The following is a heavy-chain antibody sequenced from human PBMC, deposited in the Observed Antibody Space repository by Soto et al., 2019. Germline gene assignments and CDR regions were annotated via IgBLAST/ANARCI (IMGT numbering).Heavy chain of an antibody. Sequence: SVKVSCKASGGTFSSYAISWVRQAPGQGLEWMGGIIPIFGTANYAQKFQGRVTITADESTSTAYMELSSLKASDTAMYYCARRSPLYYDFWSGPQYYFDYWGQGTLVTVSS. V-gene: IGHV1-69*13. CDR2: IIPIFGTA. CDR3: ARRSPLYYDFWSGPQYYFDY. J-gene: IGHJ4*02. D-gene: IGHD3-3*01. CDR1: GGTFSSYA.